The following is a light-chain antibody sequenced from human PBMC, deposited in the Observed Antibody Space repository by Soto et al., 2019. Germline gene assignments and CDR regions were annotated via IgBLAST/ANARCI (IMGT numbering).Light chain of an antibody. Sequence: EIVLTQSPGTLSLSPWERATLSCRASQSVSSSYLAWYQQKPGQAPRLLIYGASSRATGIPDRFSGSGSGTDFTLTISRLEPEDFAVYYCQLYGISPHFGQGTRLEI. J-gene: IGKJ5*01. CDR2: GAS. V-gene: IGKV3-20*01. CDR1: QSVSSSY. CDR3: QLYGISPH.